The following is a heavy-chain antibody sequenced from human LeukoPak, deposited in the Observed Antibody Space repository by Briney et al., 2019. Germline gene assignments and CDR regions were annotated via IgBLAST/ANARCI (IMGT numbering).Heavy chain of an antibody. CDR3: ARYYDRSNYFDY. CDR2: IHYRGST. V-gene: IGHV4-59*08. Sequence: ASETLSLTCSVSGGSISSYYWSWIRQPPGKGLEWIGYIHYRGSTNYNPSLKSRVTISIDTSKNQFSLKVSSVTAADTAVYYCARYYDRSNYFDYWGQGTLVTVSS. CDR1: GGSISSYY. J-gene: IGHJ4*02. D-gene: IGHD3-22*01.